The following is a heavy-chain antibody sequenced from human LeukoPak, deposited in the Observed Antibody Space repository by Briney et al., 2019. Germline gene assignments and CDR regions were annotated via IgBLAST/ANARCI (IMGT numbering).Heavy chain of an antibody. CDR2: IDYSGGT. CDR3: ARDNGGYSRGWYYFDY. CDR1: GGSISSYY. D-gene: IGHD6-19*01. Sequence: PSETLSLTCTVSGGSISSYYWSWIRQPPGKGLEWIGYIDYSGGTNYNPSLKSRVTISVDTSKNQFSLKLSSVTAADTAVYHCARDNGGYSRGWYYFDYWGQGTLVTVSS. V-gene: IGHV4-59*01. J-gene: IGHJ4*02.